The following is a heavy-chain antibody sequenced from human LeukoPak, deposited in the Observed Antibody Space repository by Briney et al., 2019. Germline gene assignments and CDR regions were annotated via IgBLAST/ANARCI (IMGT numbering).Heavy chain of an antibody. V-gene: IGHV4-59*08. Sequence: SETLSLTCAVPGGSISSYYWSWIRQPPGKGLEWIGYIYYSGSTNYNPSLKSRVTISVDTSKNQFSLKLSSVTAADTAVYYCARGGPRIVGATRNYYYMDVWGKGTTVTVSS. D-gene: IGHD1-26*01. CDR2: IYYSGST. CDR3: ARGGPRIVGATRNYYYMDV. J-gene: IGHJ6*03. CDR1: GGSISSYY.